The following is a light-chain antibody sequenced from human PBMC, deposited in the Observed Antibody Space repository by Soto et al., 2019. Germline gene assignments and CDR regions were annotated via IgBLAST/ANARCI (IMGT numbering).Light chain of an antibody. CDR3: QQYNNWPPWT. Sequence: EIVMTQSPATLSVSPGERATLSCRASQSVSDKLAWYQQKPGQAPRLLIYHASNRATGIPDRFSGSGSGTEFTLTISRLQSEDFAVYYCQQYNNWPPWTFGQGTKVDIK. V-gene: IGKV3-15*01. CDR1: QSVSDK. CDR2: HAS. J-gene: IGKJ1*01.